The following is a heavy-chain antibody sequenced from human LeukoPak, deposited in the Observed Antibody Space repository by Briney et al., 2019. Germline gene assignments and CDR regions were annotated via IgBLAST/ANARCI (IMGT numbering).Heavy chain of an antibody. CDR2: ISGSGGST. V-gene: IGHV3-23*01. CDR3: AKDRLGAMMYFDF. Sequence: PGGSLRLSCAASGFTFSSYAMTWVRQAPGKGLEWVSVISGSGGSTYYADSVKGRVTISRDNSKNTLYLQVNSLRVEDTAVCYCAKDRLGAMMYFDFWGQGTLVTVSS. J-gene: IGHJ4*02. CDR1: GFTFSSYA. D-gene: IGHD1-26*01.